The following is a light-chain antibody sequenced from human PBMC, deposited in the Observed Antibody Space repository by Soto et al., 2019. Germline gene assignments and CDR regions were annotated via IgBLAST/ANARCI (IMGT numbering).Light chain of an antibody. CDR2: EVS. CDR1: SSDVGGYNY. J-gene: IGLJ1*01. V-gene: IGLV2-14*01. Sequence: QSALTQPASVSGSPAQSITISCTGTSSDVGGYNYVSWYQHHPGKAPKLMIYEVSNRPSGVSHRFPGSKSGNTASLTISGLQAEDEADYYCSSYTSSSTLVFGTGTKLTVL. CDR3: SSYTSSSTLV.